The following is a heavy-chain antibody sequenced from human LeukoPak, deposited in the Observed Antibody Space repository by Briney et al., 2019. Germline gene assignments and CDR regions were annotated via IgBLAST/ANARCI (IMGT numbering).Heavy chain of an antibody. D-gene: IGHD2-2*01. CDR1: GFTFSSYG. CDR2: IRYDGSNK. Sequence: TGGSLRLSCAASGFTFSSYGMHWVRQAPGKGLEWVAFIRYDGSNKYYADSVKGRFTISRDNSKNTLYLQMNSLRAEDTAVYYCAKDPFVVVPAAHPLPDYWGQGTLVTVSS. J-gene: IGHJ4*02. CDR3: AKDPFVVVPAAHPLPDY. V-gene: IGHV3-30*02.